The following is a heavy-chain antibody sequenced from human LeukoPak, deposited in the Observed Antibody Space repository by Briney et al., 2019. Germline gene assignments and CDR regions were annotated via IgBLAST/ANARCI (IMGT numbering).Heavy chain of an antibody. V-gene: IGHV4-34*01. J-gene: IGHJ1*01. CDR2: INHSGST. CDR1: GGSLSGYY. Sequence: SETLSLTCAVYGGSLSGYYWSWIRQPPGKGLEWIGEINHSGSTNYNPSLKSRVTISVDTSKNQFSLKLSSVTAADTAVYYCASRFYYYDSSGYYERIKPLHRYFQHWGQGTLVTVSS. CDR3: ASRFYYYDSSGYYERIKPLHRYFQH. D-gene: IGHD3-22*01.